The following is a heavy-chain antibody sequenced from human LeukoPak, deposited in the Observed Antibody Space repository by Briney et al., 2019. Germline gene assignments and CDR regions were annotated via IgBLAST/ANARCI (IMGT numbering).Heavy chain of an antibody. CDR3: ARLGRNDYVWGSYRYFN. CDR1: GGTFSSYA. Sequence: SVKVSCKASGGTFSSYAISWVRQAPGQGLEWMGGIIPIFGTANYAQKFQGRDTITADESTSTAYMELSSLRSEDTAVYYCARLGRNDYVWGSYRYFNWGQGTLVTVSS. V-gene: IGHV1-69*01. CDR2: IIPIFGTA. J-gene: IGHJ4*02. D-gene: IGHD3-16*02.